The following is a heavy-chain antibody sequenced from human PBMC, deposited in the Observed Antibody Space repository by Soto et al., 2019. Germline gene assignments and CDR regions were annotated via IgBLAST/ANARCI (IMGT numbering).Heavy chain of an antibody. Sequence: GGSLRLSCAASGFTFSSYGMHWVRQAPGKGLEWVAVIWYDGSNKYYADSVKGRFTISRDNSKNTLYLQMNSLRAEDTAVYYCARVLELTRMDVWGQGTTVTVSS. D-gene: IGHD1-7*01. V-gene: IGHV3-33*01. CDR2: IWYDGSNK. CDR1: GFTFSSYG. CDR3: ARVLELTRMDV. J-gene: IGHJ6*02.